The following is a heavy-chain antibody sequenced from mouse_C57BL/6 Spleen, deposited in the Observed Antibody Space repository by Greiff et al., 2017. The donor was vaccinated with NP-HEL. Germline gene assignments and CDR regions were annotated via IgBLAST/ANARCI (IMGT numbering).Heavy chain of an antibody. CDR1: GFNIKDYY. J-gene: IGHJ3*01. Sequence: EVKLMESGAELVRPGASVKLSCTASGFNIKDYYMHWVKQRPEQGLEWIGRIDPEDGDTEYAPKFQGKATMTADTSSNTAYLQLSSLTSEDTAVYYCTKITTVVARPYWGQGTLVTVSA. D-gene: IGHD1-1*01. CDR3: TKITTVVARPY. V-gene: IGHV14-1*01. CDR2: IDPEDGDT.